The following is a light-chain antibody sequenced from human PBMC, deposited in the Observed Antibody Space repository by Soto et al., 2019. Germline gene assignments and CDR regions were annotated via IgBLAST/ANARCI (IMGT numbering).Light chain of an antibody. J-gene: IGLJ2*01. CDR2: EVN. CDR3: SSYAGSSNLV. CDR1: SSDVGGYNS. V-gene: IGLV2-8*01. Sequence: QSALTQPPSASGSPGQSVTISCTGTSSDVGGYNSVSWYQQHPGKAPKVMIYEVNKRPSGVPDRFSGSKSGNTASLTVSGLQAEDEADYYCSSYAGSSNLVFGGGTKLTVL.